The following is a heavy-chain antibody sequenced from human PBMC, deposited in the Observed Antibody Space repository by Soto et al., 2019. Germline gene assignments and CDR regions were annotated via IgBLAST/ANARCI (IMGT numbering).Heavy chain of an antibody. V-gene: IGHV3-23*01. CDR1: GFPLGNYA. Sequence: TGGSLRLSCVASGFPLGNYAMSLVRQSPGKALEWVSGINNSGDSTYYADAVKGRFTISRDNSKNTLYLQMNRLRAEDTAVYYCTVQGASGGDIPRNFSDYWGEGTLVTVSS. D-gene: IGHD1-26*01. CDR2: INNSGDST. J-gene: IGHJ4*02. CDR3: TVQGASGGDIPRNFSDY.